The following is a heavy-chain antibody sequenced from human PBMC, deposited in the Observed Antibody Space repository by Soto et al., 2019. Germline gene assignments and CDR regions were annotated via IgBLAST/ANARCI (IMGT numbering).Heavy chain of an antibody. V-gene: IGHV3-21*01. Sequence: GSLRLSCAASGFTFSSYSMNWVRQAPGKGLEWVSSISSSSSYIYYADSVKGRFTISRDNAKNSLYLQMNSLRAEDTAVYYCARDNYDYGDYGDRYYYYGMDVWGQGTTVTVSS. CDR2: ISSSSSYI. D-gene: IGHD4-17*01. J-gene: IGHJ6*02. CDR3: ARDNYDYGDYGDRYYYYGMDV. CDR1: GFTFSSYS.